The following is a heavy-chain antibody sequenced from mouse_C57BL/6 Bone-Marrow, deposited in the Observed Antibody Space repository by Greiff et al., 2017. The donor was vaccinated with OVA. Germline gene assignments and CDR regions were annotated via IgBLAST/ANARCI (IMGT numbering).Heavy chain of an antibody. V-gene: IGHV3-3*01. D-gene: IGHD4-1*01. CDR1: GFSINSDCY. Sequence: EVKLQESGPSLVRPSQTLSLTCTVTGFSINSDCYWIWIRQFPGNKLGYIGYTFYSGITYYNPYLESRTYITRDTSKNKFSLKLSSVTTEDTATYYCARDGTGTGWYFDVWGTGTTFTVSS. CDR3: ARDGTGTGWYFDV. J-gene: IGHJ1*03. CDR2: TFYSGIT.